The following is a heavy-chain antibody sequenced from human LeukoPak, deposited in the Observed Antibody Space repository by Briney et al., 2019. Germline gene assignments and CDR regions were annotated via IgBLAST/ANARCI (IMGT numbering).Heavy chain of an antibody. CDR1: GGTFSSYA. V-gene: IGHV1-69*13. CDR2: IIPIFGTA. Sequence: SVKVSCKAPGGTFSSYAISWVRQAPGQGLGWMGGIIPIFGTANYAQKFQGRVTITADESTSTAYMELSSLRSEDTAVYYCARSASAGAVAGTLNWGQGTLVTVSS. CDR3: ARSASAGAVAGTLN. J-gene: IGHJ4*02. D-gene: IGHD6-19*01.